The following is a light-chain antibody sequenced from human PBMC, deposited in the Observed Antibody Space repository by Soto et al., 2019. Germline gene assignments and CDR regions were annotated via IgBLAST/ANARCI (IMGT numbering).Light chain of an antibody. CDR1: QSLLHSNGYNY. CDR2: DAS. CDR3: QQYNSYSWT. J-gene: IGKJ1*01. Sequence: DIVMTQSPLSLSVTAGEPASISCSASQSLLHSNGYNYLDWYVQKPGQSPQLLIYDASSLESGVPSRFSGSGSGTEFTLTISSLQPDDFATYYCQQYNSYSWTFGQGTKVDIK. V-gene: IGKV2-28*01.